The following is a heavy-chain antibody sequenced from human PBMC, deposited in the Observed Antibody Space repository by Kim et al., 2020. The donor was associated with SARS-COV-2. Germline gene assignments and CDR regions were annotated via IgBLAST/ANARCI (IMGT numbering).Heavy chain of an antibody. CDR3: ARVVPGYSSGWYLVRGWFDP. Sequence: ASVKVSCKASGYTFTSYAMHWVRQAPGQRLEWMGWINAGNGNTKYSQKFQGRVTITRDTSASTAYMELSSLRSEDTAVYYCARVVPGYSSGWYLVRGWFDPGGQGTLVAVSS. D-gene: IGHD6-19*01. CDR1: GYTFTSYA. J-gene: IGHJ5*02. V-gene: IGHV1-3*01. CDR2: INAGNGNT.